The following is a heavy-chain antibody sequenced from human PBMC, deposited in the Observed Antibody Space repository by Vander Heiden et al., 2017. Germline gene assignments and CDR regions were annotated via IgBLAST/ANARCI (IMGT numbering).Heavy chain of an antibody. V-gene: IGHV3-23*01. CDR2: ISGSGGST. D-gene: IGHD3-10*01. Sequence: EVQLLESGGGLVQPGGSLRLSCAASGFPFSTYAMGWVRQAPGKRLEWVSSISGSGGSTYYADSVKGRFTISRDNSNNTLSLQMNSLRAEDTAVYSCAKRGVLAARDWFDPWGQGTLVTVSS. CDR3: AKRGVLAARDWFDP. J-gene: IGHJ5*02. CDR1: GFPFSTYA.